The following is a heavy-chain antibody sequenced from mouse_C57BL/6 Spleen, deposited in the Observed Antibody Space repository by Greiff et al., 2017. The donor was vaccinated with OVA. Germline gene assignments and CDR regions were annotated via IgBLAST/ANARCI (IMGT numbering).Heavy chain of an antibody. Sequence: QVQLQQPGAELVKPGASVKMSCKASGYTFTSYWITWVKQRPGQGLEWIGDIYPGSGSTNYNEKFKSKATLTVDTSSSTAYMQLSSLTSEDSAVYYGARGDDYDGMYWYCDVGGTGTTVTVSS. J-gene: IGHJ1*03. CDR3: ARGDDYDGMYWYCDV. D-gene: IGHD2-4*01. V-gene: IGHV1-55*01. CDR1: GYTFTSYW. CDR2: IYPGSGST.